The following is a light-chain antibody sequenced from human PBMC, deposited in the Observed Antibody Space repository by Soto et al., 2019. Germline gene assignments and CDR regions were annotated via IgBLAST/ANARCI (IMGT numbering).Light chain of an antibody. J-gene: IGKJ1*01. CDR1: RNVDNN. CDR3: QQSYSTPPWT. V-gene: IGKV1-39*01. Sequence: DIQMTQSPSSLSASVGDRVTITCRASRNVDNNVNWYQQKPGKAPNLLIYGSSTLYGGVPSRFSGSGSGTAFTLTVSSLHPEDFAVYFCQQSYSTPPWTFGQGTKVEIK. CDR2: GSS.